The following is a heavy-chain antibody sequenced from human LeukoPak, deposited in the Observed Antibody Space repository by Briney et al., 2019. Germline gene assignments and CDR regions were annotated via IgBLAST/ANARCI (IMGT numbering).Heavy chain of an antibody. J-gene: IGHJ5*02. D-gene: IGHD3-3*01. CDR3: ATDFRITIFGVVRNWFDP. Sequence: ASVKVSCKVSGYTLTELSMHWVRQAPGKGLEWMGGFDPEDGETIYAQKFQGRVTMTEDTSTDTAYMELSSLRSEDTAVYYCATDFRITIFGVVRNWFDPWGQGTLVTVSS. CDR1: GYTLTELS. V-gene: IGHV1-24*01. CDR2: FDPEDGET.